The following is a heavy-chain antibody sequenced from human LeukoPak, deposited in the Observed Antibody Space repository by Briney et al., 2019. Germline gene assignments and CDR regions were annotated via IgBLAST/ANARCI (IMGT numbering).Heavy chain of an antibody. J-gene: IGHJ4*02. CDR2: IWYDGSNK. CDR1: GCTFSSYG. D-gene: IGHD5-24*01. V-gene: IGHV3-33*01. Sequence: GRSLRLSWAASGCTFSSYGMHWVRQAPGKGLEWVAVIWYDGSNKYYAESVKGRFTISRDNSKNTLYLHINSLRAEATAVYYCVRDPRDGYNLLDYWGQGTLVTVSS. CDR3: VRDPRDGYNLLDY.